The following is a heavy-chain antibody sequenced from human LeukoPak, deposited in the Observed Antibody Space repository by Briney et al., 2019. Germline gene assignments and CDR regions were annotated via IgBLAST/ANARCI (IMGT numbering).Heavy chain of an antibody. Sequence: SETLSLTCTVSGGSISSGDYYWSWIRQPPGKGLEWIGYIYYSGSTYYNPSLKSRVTISVDTSKNQLSLKLSSVTAADTAVYYCAREYYYDSSGYPDAFDIWGQGTMVTVSS. D-gene: IGHD3-22*01. V-gene: IGHV4-30-4*01. J-gene: IGHJ3*02. CDR1: GGSISSGDYY. CDR3: AREYYYDSSGYPDAFDI. CDR2: IYYSGST.